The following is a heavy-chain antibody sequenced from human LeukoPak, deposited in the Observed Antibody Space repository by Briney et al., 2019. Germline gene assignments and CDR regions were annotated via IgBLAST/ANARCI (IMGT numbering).Heavy chain of an antibody. V-gene: IGHV1-69*06. D-gene: IGHD3-22*01. CDR3: ARGWDSSGYYYDDYYYYYMDV. CDR1: GGTFSSYA. J-gene: IGHJ6*03. CDR2: IIPIFGTA. Sequence: ASVTVSCKASGGTFSSYAISWVRQAPGQGLEWMGGIIPIFGTANYAQKFQGRVTITADKSTSTAYMELSSLRSEDTAVYYCARGWDSSGYYYDDYYYYYMDVWGKGTTVTVSS.